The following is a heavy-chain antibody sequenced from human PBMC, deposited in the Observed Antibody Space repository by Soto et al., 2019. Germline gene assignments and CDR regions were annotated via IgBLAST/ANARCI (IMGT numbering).Heavy chain of an antibody. Sequence: QVQLVESGGGVVQPGRSLRLSCAASGYTFSRHGMHWFRQAPVKGLEWVAVISYDGSKKYYEDSVKGRFTISRDNSKNTLYLQVNSLRAEDTAVYYCAKDRVESGLGEVDYWGQGTLVTVSS. CDR2: ISYDGSKK. CDR3: AKDRVESGLGEVDY. J-gene: IGHJ4*02. D-gene: IGHD3-16*01. CDR1: GYTFSRHG. V-gene: IGHV3-30*18.